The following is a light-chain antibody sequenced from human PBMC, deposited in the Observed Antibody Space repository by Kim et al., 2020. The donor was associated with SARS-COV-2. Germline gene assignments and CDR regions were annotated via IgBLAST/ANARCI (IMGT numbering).Light chain of an antibody. CDR3: QQSYRIPYA. V-gene: IGKV1-39*01. CDR1: QNISNY. J-gene: IGKJ2*01. CDR2: AAV. Sequence: SASVGDKVTVTCRTSQNISNYLNWYHQKPGEAPKLLIYAAVTLQGGVSSRFSASGSGTDFTLMITSLQPEDLATYYCQQSYRIPYAFAQGTTLEI.